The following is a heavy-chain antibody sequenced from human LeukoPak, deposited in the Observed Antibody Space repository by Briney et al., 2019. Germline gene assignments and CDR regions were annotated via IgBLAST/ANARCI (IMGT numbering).Heavy chain of an antibody. CDR1: GYTFTGYY. Sequence: ASVKASCKASGYTFTGYYIHWVRQAPGQGLEWMGIINPSGGSTSYAQKFHGRVTMTTDTSTSTAYMELRSLTSDDTAVYYCARNRGGYTAYDALDPWGQGTLVTVSS. CDR2: INPSGGST. V-gene: IGHV1-46*01. CDR3: ARNRGGYTAYDALDP. D-gene: IGHD5-12*01. J-gene: IGHJ5*02.